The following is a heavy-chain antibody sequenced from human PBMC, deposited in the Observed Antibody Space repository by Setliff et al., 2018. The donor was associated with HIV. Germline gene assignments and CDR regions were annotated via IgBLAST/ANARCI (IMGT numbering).Heavy chain of an antibody. CDR1: GGSINRISYY. D-gene: IGHD3-22*01. CDR3: ASRIYYYDTYRVLREEGFDP. Sequence: SETLSLTCTVSGGSINRISYYWGWIRQAPGRGLEWIGSIYNSGSIYYNPSLKSRIIISSDTSKNQFSLSLTSVTDADTAVYYCASRIYYYDTYRVLREEGFDPWGQGTLVTVSS. V-gene: IGHV4-39*01. J-gene: IGHJ5*02. CDR2: IYNSGSI.